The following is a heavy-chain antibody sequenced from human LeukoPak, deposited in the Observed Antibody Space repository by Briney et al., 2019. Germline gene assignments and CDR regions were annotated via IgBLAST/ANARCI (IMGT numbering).Heavy chain of an antibody. J-gene: IGHJ4*02. D-gene: IGHD5-24*01. CDR2: IGIDRGNT. CDR3: ARDYKYAFDN. Sequence: GGSLRLYCAASGFTFRDYSMNWVRQAPGKGLEGISYIGIDRGNTNYADSVKGRFTTSGDKAKNSLYLQMNSLRVEDRGVYYCARDYKYAFDNWGQGTLVTVSS. CDR1: GFTFRDYS. V-gene: IGHV3-48*01.